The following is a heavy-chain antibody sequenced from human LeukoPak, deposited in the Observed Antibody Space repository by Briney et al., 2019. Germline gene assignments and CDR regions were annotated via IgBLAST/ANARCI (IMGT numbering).Heavy chain of an antibody. CDR1: GFTFSSHG. J-gene: IGHJ1*01. D-gene: IGHD3-16*01. CDR2: ISPSGGIT. V-gene: IGHV3-23*01. CDR3: AKDDDWGRYKH. Sequence: PGGSLRLSCAASGFTFSSHGMNWVRQAPGKGLEWVSGISPSGGITYYTDSVKSRFTISRDNSKNTQSLQMNSLRAEDTAVYYCAKDDDWGRYKHWGQGTLVTVSS.